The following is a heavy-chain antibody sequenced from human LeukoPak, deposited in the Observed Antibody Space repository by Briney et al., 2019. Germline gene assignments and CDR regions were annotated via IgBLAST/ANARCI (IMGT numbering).Heavy chain of an antibody. V-gene: IGHV3-43D*03. CDR1: GFTFDDYA. Sequence: EPGGSLRLSCAASGFTFDDYAMHWVRQVPGKVLEWVSLISWDGGSTYYADSVKGRFTISRDNSKNSLYLQMNSLRAEDTALYYCAKDMKDTGSYLIDYWGQGTLVTVSS. CDR2: ISWDGGST. CDR3: AKDMKDTGSYLIDY. D-gene: IGHD1-26*01. J-gene: IGHJ4*02.